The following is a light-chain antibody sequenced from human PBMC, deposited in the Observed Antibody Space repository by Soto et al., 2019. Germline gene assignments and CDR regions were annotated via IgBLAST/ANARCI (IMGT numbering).Light chain of an antibody. CDR1: QDISNY. CDR2: DAS. CDR3: DQYDNLPT. Sequence: DIQMTQSRSSLSASLRDRVTITCQASQDISNYLNWYQQKPGKAPKLLIYDASNLETGVPSRFSGSGSGTDFTFTISSLQPEAIAPYYCDQYDNLPTFGQGTRLEIK. V-gene: IGKV1-33*01. J-gene: IGKJ5*01.